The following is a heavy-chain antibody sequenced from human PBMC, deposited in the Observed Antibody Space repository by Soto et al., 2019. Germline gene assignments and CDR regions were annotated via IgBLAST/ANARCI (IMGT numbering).Heavy chain of an antibody. CDR2: ISGSGGST. V-gene: IGHV3-23*01. CDR1: GFTFSSYA. D-gene: IGHD6-13*01. Sequence: PGGSLRLSCAASGFTFSSYAMSWVRQAPGKGLEWVSAISGSGGSTYYADSVKGRFTISRDNSKNTLYLQMNSLRAEDTAVYYRAMTYSSTPPACGMDVWGQGTTVTVSS. J-gene: IGHJ6*02. CDR3: AMTYSSTPPACGMDV.